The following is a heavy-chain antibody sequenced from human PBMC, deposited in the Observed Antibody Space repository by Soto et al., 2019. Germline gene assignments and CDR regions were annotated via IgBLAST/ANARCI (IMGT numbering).Heavy chain of an antibody. Sequence: QVQLQQWGAGPLRPLETLSLTCGGSGGSFSGYYWAWIRQSPGKGLEWIGEINDRGSINYNPSLKSRVSISVATSKNHYSLNLRSVTAADTAVYYCARESHDILTGPPWVWYFDLWGRGTLVTVSS. CDR3: ARESHDILTGPPWVWYFDL. J-gene: IGHJ2*01. V-gene: IGHV4-34*01. CDR1: GGSFSGYY. CDR2: INDRGSI. D-gene: IGHD3-9*01.